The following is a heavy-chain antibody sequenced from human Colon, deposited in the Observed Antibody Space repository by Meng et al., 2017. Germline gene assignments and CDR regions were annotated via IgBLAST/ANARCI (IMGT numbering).Heavy chain of an antibody. CDR3: ARTIYSSSVDY. CDR1: GYSISTAYY. V-gene: IGHV4-38-2*01. Sequence: QRQESGPGLVKPSETLSLTCSVSGYSISTAYYWGWIRQTPGKGLEWIASIDRSGTTYYNPSLESRVTISVDTSKNHFSLRLNSVTAADTAVYFCARTIYSSSVDYWGQGTLVTVSS. J-gene: IGHJ4*02. D-gene: IGHD3-22*01. CDR2: IDRSGTT.